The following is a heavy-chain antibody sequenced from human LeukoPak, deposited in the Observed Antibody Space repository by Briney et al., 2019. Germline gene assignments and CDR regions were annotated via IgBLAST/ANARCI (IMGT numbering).Heavy chain of an antibody. CDR1: GYTFTSYY. V-gene: IGHV1-46*01. CDR2: INPSGGST. J-gene: IGHJ4*02. CDR3: ARGGDDLWSGYAAFDY. Sequence: ASVKVSCKASGYTFTSYYMHWVRQAPGQGLEWMGIINPSGGSTSYAQKFQGRVTMTTDTSTNTAYMELRSLRSDDTAVYYCARGGDDLWSGYAAFDYWGQGTLVTVSS. D-gene: IGHD3-3*01.